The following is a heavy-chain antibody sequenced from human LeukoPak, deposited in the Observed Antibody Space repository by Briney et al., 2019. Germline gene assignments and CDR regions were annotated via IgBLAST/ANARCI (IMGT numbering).Heavy chain of an antibody. CDR1: GFTFSSYG. CDR2: IWYDGSNK. D-gene: IGHD1-14*01. V-gene: IGHV3-33*01. Sequence: GGSLRLSCAASGFTFSSYGMHWVRQAPGKGLEWVAVIWYDGSNKYYADSVKGRFTISRDNSKNTLYLQMNSLRAEDTAVYYCARVARNVSTRAYYYYYGMDVWGQGTTVTVSS. J-gene: IGHJ6*02. CDR3: ARVARNVSTRAYYYYYGMDV.